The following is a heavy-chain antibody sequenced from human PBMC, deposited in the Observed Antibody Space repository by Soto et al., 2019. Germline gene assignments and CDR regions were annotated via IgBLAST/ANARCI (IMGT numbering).Heavy chain of an antibody. CDR1: GGSISSGGYS. CDR2: MYHSGST. J-gene: IGHJ4*02. V-gene: IGHV4-30-2*01. Sequence: PSETLSLTCAVSGGSISSGGYSWSWIRQPPGKGLEWIGYMYHSGSTYYKPSLKSRVTISIDRSKNQFSLKLSSVTAADTAVYYCARHFFPSRGRHFDYWGQGTLVPVSS. CDR3: ARHFFPSRGRHFDY.